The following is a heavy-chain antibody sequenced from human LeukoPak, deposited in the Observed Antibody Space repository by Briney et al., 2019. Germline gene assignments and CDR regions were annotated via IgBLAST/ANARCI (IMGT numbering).Heavy chain of an antibody. Sequence: SETLSLTCTVAGGSISSSSYYWGWIRQPPGKGLEWIGSIYYSGSTYYNPSLKSRATISVDTSKNQFSLKLSSVTAADTAVYYCARLITYGPLFDYWGQGTLVTVSS. D-gene: IGHD3-10*01. J-gene: IGHJ4*02. CDR3: ARLITYGPLFDY. CDR1: GGSISSSSYY. CDR2: IYYSGST. V-gene: IGHV4-39*07.